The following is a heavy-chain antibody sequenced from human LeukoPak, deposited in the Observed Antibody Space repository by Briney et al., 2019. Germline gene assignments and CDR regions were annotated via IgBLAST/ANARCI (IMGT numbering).Heavy chain of an antibody. Sequence: SETLSLTCTVSGYSISSGYYWGWIRPPPGKGLEWIGSIYHSGSTYYNPSLKSRVTISVDTSKNQFSLKLSSVTAADTAVYYCARARIYYYDSSGYFSWTAKHYYFDYWGQGTLVTVSS. D-gene: IGHD3-22*01. V-gene: IGHV4-38-2*02. CDR2: IYHSGST. J-gene: IGHJ4*02. CDR3: ARARIYYYDSSGYFSWTAKHYYFDY. CDR1: GYSISSGYY.